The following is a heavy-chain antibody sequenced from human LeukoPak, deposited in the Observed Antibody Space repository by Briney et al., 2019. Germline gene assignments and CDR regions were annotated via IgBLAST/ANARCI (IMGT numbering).Heavy chain of an antibody. CDR2: IRGKAYGGTT. CDR3: TGSFGELTFFDY. V-gene: IGHV3-49*04. Sequence: PGGSLRLSCAASGFTFSSYSMNWVRQAPGKGLEWVGFIRGKAYGGTTEYAASVKGRFTISRDDSKSIAYLQMNSLKTEDTAVYYCTGSFGELTFFDYWGQGTLVTVSS. D-gene: IGHD3-10*01. CDR1: GFTFSSYS. J-gene: IGHJ4*02.